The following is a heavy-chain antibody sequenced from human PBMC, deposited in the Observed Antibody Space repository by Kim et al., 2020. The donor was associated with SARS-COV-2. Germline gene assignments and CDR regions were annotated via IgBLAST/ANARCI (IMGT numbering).Heavy chain of an antibody. CDR3: ASLSFDAFDI. D-gene: IGHD3-16*02. Sequence: STNYHPSLKSRVTISVDKSKNQFSLKLSSVTAADTAVYYCASLSFDAFDIWGQGTMVTVSS. V-gene: IGHV4-4*02. CDR2: ST. J-gene: IGHJ3*02.